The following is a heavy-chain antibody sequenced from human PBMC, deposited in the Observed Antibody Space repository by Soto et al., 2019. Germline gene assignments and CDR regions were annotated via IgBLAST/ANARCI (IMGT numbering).Heavy chain of an antibody. V-gene: IGHV3-48*03. Sequence: PGGSLRLSCAASGFTFSSYEMNWVRQAPGKGLEWVSYISSSGSTIYYADSVKGRFTISRDNAKNSLYLQMNSLRAEDTAVYYCAREEYCSSTSCRYYGMDVWGQGTTVTVS. D-gene: IGHD2-2*01. J-gene: IGHJ6*02. CDR2: ISSSGSTI. CDR3: AREEYCSSTSCRYYGMDV. CDR1: GFTFSSYE.